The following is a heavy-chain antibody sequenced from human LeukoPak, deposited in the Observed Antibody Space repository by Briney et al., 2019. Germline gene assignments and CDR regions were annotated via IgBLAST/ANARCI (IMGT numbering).Heavy chain of an antibody. CDR2: INPSGGST. CDR3: ARVGCSSTSCQGHYYYYGMDV. Sequence: GASVKVSCKASGYTFTSYYMYWVRQAPGQGLEWMGIINPSGGSTSYAQKFQGRVTMTRDTSTSTVYMELSSLRSEDTAVYYCARVGCSSTSCQGHYYYYGMDVWGQGTTVTVSS. V-gene: IGHV1-46*01. D-gene: IGHD2-2*01. J-gene: IGHJ6*02. CDR1: GYTFTSYY.